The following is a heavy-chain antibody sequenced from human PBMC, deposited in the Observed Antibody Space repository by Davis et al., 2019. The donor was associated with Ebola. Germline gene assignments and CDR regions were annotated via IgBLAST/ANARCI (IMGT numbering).Heavy chain of an antibody. CDR1: GFTFSRYA. Sequence: PGGSLRLSCAASGFTFSRYAMNWVRQVPGKGLEWVSGINDNGLSIYYADSVKGRFTVSRDNSKNTLYLQMNSLRVDDTAIYYCAKDSGGSGFYSRFDYWGQGSLVTVSS. D-gene: IGHD3-22*01. J-gene: IGHJ4*02. CDR3: AKDSGGSGFYSRFDY. V-gene: IGHV3-23*01. CDR2: INDNGLSI.